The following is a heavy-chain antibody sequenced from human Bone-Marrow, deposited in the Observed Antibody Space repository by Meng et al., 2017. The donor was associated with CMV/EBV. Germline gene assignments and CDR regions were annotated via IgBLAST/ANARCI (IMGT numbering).Heavy chain of an antibody. D-gene: IGHD1-26*01. CDR3: ARDAIGGSHGYYGLDV. J-gene: IGHJ6*02. CDR1: GFTVTSNY. CDR2: IYSGGST. Sequence: GESLKISCASSGFTVTSNYMSWVRQAPGKGLEWVSVIYSGGSTYYADSVKDRFPISRDDSKNTLYLQINSLRVEDTAVYYCARDAIGGSHGYYGLDVWGQGTTVTVSS. V-gene: IGHV3-53*01.